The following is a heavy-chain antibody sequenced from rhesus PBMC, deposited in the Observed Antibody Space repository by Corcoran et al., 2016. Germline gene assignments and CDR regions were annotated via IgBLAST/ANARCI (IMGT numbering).Heavy chain of an antibody. D-gene: IGHD6S26*01. V-gene: IGHV4-160*01. CDR2: TRRDGENT. J-gene: IGHJ3*01. CDR1: GDSVSCNW. Sequence: QVRLQQWGGGLVNPSETLSLTCAVYGDSVSCNWWGWIRQPPSTGLEWIGRTRRDGENTDNHSVKSGVNISMDTSKNQCTLELSSVTAEDTAVYYCARDSDSSGWSVDTFDCWGQGLRVTVSS. CDR3: ARDSDSSGWSVDTFDC.